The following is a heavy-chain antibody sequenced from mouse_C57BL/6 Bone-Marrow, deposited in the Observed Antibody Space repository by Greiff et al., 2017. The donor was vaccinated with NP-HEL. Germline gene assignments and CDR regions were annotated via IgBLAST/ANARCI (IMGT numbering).Heavy chain of an antibody. D-gene: IGHD3-1*01. CDR3: ARSGLVDY. CDR2: IYPRSGNT. Sequence: QVQLQQSGAELARPGASVKLSCKASGYTFTSYGISWVKQRTGQGLEWIGEIYPRSGNTYYNEKFKGKATLTADKSSSTAYMELRSLTSEDSAVYFCARSGLVDYWGQGTTLTVSS. CDR1: GYTFTSYG. V-gene: IGHV1-81*01. J-gene: IGHJ2*01.